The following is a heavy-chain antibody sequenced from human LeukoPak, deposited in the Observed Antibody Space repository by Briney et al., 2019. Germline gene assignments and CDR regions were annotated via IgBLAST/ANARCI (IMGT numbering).Heavy chain of an antibody. CDR2: IYDSGST. J-gene: IGHJ4*02. V-gene: IGHV4-59*01. CDR3: ARTRDAGHFDY. D-gene: IGHD5-24*01. Sequence: SETLSLTCTVSDGSISSYYRSWLRQPPGKGLEYIGYIYDSGSTNYNPSFKSRVTISVDTSKNQFSLNLSSVTAADTAVYYCARTRDAGHFDYWGQGTLVTVSS. CDR1: DGSISSYY.